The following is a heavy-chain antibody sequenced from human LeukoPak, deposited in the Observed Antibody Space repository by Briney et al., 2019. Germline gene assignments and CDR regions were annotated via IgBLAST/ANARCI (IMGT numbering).Heavy chain of an antibody. V-gene: IGHV4-59*12. CDR1: GGSISSYY. Sequence: TSETLSLTCTVSGGSISSYYWSWIRQPPGKGLEWIGYIYYSGSTNYNPSLKSRVTISVDTSKNQFSLKLSSVTAADTAVYYCARGVQSKYYFDYWGQGTLVTVSS. J-gene: IGHJ4*02. CDR3: ARGVQSKYYFDY. CDR2: IYYSGST.